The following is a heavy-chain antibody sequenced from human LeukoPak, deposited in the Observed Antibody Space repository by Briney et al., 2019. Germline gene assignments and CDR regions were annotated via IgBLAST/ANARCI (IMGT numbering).Heavy chain of an antibody. V-gene: IGHV3-23*01. D-gene: IGHD3-22*01. CDR2: ISGTGGSA. CDR3: AKWVPVGDYYDSGGIDY. Sequence: WGSLRLSRAASGFTFSNYAMTWVRQAPGKGLEWVSGISGTGGSAYYADYVKGRFTISRDNSKNTLYVQMNSLRAEDTAVYYCAKWVPVGDYYDSGGIDYWGQGTLVTVSS. CDR1: GFTFSNYA. J-gene: IGHJ4*02.